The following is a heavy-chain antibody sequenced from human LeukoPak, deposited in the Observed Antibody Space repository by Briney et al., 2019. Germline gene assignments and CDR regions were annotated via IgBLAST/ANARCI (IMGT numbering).Heavy chain of an antibody. Sequence: GRSLRLSCAASGFTFSSYGMHWVRQAPGKGLEWVAVIWYDGSNKYYADSVKGRFTISRDNSKNTLYLQMNSLRAEDTAVYYCAKGLYYDFWSGYYGPSFDYWGQGTLVTVSS. CDR2: IWYDGSNK. D-gene: IGHD3-3*01. V-gene: IGHV3-33*06. J-gene: IGHJ4*02. CDR1: GFTFSSYG. CDR3: AKGLYYDFWSGYYGPSFDY.